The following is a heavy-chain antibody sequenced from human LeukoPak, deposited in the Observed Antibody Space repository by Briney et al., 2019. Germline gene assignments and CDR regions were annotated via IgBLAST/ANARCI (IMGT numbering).Heavy chain of an antibody. Sequence: PGGSLRLSCAASGFTFSSYGMHWVRQAPGKGLEWVAFIRYDGSNKYYADSVKGRFTISRDNSKNTLYLQMNSLRAEDTAVYYCAKTQSRITMVRGAYFDYWGQGTLVTVSS. CDR1: GFTFSSYG. J-gene: IGHJ4*02. CDR2: IRYDGSNK. V-gene: IGHV3-30*02. D-gene: IGHD3-10*01. CDR3: AKTQSRITMVRGAYFDY.